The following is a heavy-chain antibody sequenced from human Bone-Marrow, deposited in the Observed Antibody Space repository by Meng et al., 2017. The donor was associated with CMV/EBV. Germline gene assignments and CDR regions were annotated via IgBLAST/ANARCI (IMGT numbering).Heavy chain of an antibody. CDR2: INPSGGST. Sequence: ASVKVSCKASGYTFTSYYMHWVRQARGQGLEWMGIINPSGGSTSYAQKFQGRVTMTRDTSTSTVYMELSSLRSEDTAVYYCARDLGGDCSGGSCYFDYWGQGTLVTVSS. CDR1: GYTFTSYY. D-gene: IGHD2-15*01. CDR3: ARDLGGDCSGGSCYFDY. J-gene: IGHJ4*02. V-gene: IGHV1-46*01.